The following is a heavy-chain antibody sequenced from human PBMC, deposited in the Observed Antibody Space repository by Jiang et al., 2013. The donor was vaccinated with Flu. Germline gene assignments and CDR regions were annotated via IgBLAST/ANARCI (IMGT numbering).Heavy chain of an antibody. Sequence: GGGVVQPGRSLRLSCAASGFTFSSYGMYWVRQAPGQGGWEWVAVISYDGSNKYYADSVKGRFTISRDNSKNTLYLQMNSLRAEDTAVYYCAKAATVTGFDYWGQGTLVTVSS. D-gene: IGHD4-17*01. CDR2: ISYDGSNK. CDR3: AKAATVTGFDY. CDR1: GFTFSSYG. V-gene: IGHV3-30*18. J-gene: IGHJ4*02.